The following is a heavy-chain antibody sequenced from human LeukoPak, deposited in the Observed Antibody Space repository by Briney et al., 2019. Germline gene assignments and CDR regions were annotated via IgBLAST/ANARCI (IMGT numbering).Heavy chain of an antibody. D-gene: IGHD6-6*01. CDR1: GYSFTSYW. V-gene: IGHV5-51*01. Sequence: GESLKISCKGSGYSFTSYWIGWVRQMPGKGLEWMGIIYPGDSDTRYSPSFQGQVTISADKSISTAYLQWSSLKASDTAMYYSARQRRSIAARPFDYWGQGTLVAVSS. CDR2: IYPGDSDT. J-gene: IGHJ4*02. CDR3: ARQRRSIAARPFDY.